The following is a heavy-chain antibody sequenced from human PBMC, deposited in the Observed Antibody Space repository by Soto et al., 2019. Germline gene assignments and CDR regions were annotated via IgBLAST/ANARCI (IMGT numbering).Heavy chain of an antibody. CDR3: ARGRGLTLHY. CDR2: INHSGST. J-gene: IGHJ4*02. V-gene: IGHV4-34*01. Sequence: SETLSLTCAVYGGSFSGYHWSWIRQPPGKGLEWIGEINHSGSTNYNPSLKSRVTISVDTSKNQFSLKLSSVTAADTAVYYCARGRGLTLHYWGKGTLVTVSS. CDR1: GGSFSGYH. D-gene: IGHD3-9*01.